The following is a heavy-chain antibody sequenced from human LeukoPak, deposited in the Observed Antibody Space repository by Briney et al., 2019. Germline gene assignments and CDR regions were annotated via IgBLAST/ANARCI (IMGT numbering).Heavy chain of an antibody. V-gene: IGHV3-23*01. D-gene: IGHD3-9*01. CDR1: GFNFSSYA. CDR2: ISGSGGST. J-gene: IGHJ4*02. CDR3: ALIPYYDILTGSAYYFDY. Sequence: PGGSLRLSCAASGFNFSSYAMSWVRQAPGKGLEWVSVISGSGGSTYSAESVKGRFTISRDNSKNTLYLQMNSLRVGDTAVYYCALIPYYDILTGSAYYFDYWGQGTLVTVSS.